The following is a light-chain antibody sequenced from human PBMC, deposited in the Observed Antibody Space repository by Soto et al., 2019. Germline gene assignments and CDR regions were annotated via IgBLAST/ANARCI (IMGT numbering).Light chain of an antibody. V-gene: IGLV3-1*01. J-gene: IGLJ1*01. CDR3: QAWDSSTLDV. CDR2: QDT. Sequence: SYELTQPPSVSVSPGQTASITCSGDKLGDKYASWYLQKPGQSPVLVIYQDTKRPSGIPERFSGSNSGNTATLTISGTQAMDEADYYCQAWDSSTLDVFGTGTKVTVL. CDR1: KLGDKY.